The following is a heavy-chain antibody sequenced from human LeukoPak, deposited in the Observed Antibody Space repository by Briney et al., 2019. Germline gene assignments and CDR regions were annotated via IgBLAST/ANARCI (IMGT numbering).Heavy chain of an antibody. CDR2: IIPIFGTA. CDR1: GGTFSSYA. Sequence: GASVKVSCKASGGTFSSYAISWVRQAPGQGLEWMGGIIPIFGTANYAQKFQGRVTITTDESTSTAYMELSSLRSEDTAVYYCAREACGSYSQYYFDYWGQGTLVTVSS. J-gene: IGHJ4*02. V-gene: IGHV1-69*05. CDR3: AREACGSYSQYYFDY. D-gene: IGHD1-26*01.